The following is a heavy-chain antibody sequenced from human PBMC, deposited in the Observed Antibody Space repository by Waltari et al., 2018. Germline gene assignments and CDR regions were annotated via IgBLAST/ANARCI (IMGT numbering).Heavy chain of an antibody. V-gene: IGHV4-39*07. J-gene: IGHJ3*02. D-gene: IGHD3-3*01. Sequence: QLQLQESGPGLVKPSETLSLTCTVSGGSISSSSYYWGWIRQPPGKGLEWIGSIYYSESTYYNPSLKSRVTISVDTSKNQFSLKLSSVTAADTAVYYCAREGSLLRFLEWSQGDAFDIWGQGTMVTVSS. CDR3: AREGSLLRFLEWSQGDAFDI. CDR2: IYYSEST. CDR1: GGSISSSSYY.